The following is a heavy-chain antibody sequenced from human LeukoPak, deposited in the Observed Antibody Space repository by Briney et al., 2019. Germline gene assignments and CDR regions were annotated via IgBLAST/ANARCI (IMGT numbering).Heavy chain of an antibody. V-gene: IGHV4-34*01. Sequence: SETLSLTCAVYGGSFSGYYWSWIRQPPGKGLEWIGEINHSGSTNYNPSLKSRVTISVDTSKNQFSLKLSSVTAADTAVYYCARLYCDSDMDVWGKGTTVTISS. CDR2: INHSGST. CDR1: GGSFSGYY. D-gene: IGHD3-22*01. CDR3: ARLYCDSDMDV. J-gene: IGHJ6*03.